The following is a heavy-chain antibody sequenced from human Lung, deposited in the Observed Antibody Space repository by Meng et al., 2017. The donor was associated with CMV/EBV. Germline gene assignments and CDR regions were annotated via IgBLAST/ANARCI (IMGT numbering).Heavy chain of an antibody. CDR3: ARGKDIVVVPAAYTFDY. CDR1: GGTFSSYA. D-gene: IGHD2-2*01. Sequence: XVXVSXXASGGTFSSYAISWVRQAPGQGLEWMGGIIPIFGTANYAQKFQGRVTITTDESTSTAYMELSSLRSEDTAVYYCARGKDIVVVPAAYTFDYWGQGTLVXVSS. CDR2: IIPIFGTA. V-gene: IGHV1-69*05. J-gene: IGHJ4*02.